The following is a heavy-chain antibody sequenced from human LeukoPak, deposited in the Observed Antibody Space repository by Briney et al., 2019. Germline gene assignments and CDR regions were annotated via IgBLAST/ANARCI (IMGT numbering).Heavy chain of an antibody. D-gene: IGHD1-7*01. CDR1: GYTFTDHY. J-gene: IGHJ5*02. Sequence: GASVKVSCKASGYTFTDHYMHWVRQAPGQGLGWMGWMNSKSGGTDSAQKFQGRVTMTRDTSIRTAYMDLTSLTSDDTAVYYCARGTGTSWFDVWGQGTLVTVPS. CDR2: MNSKSGGT. CDR3: ARGTGTSWFDV. V-gene: IGHV1-2*02.